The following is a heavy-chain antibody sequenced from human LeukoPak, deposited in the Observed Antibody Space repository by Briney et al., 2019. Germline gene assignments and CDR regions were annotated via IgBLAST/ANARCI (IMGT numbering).Heavy chain of an antibody. Sequence: SETLSLTCAVYGGSFSGYYWSWIRQPPGKGLEWIGEINHSGSTNYNPSLKSRVTISVDTSKNQFSLKLSPVTAADTAVYYCARHRTLGYCSSTSCYRRYMDVWGKGTTVTVS. D-gene: IGHD2-2*02. CDR2: INHSGST. V-gene: IGHV4-34*01. CDR3: ARHRTLGYCSSTSCYRRYMDV. J-gene: IGHJ6*03. CDR1: GGSFSGYY.